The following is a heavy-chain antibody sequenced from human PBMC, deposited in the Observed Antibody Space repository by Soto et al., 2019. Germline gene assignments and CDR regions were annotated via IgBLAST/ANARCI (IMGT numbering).Heavy chain of an antibody. CDR2: ISNDGSNK. Sequence: QVQLVESGGGVVQPGRSLRLFWAASGFTFSSYGMHWVRQAPGKGLEWVALISNDGSNKYYVDSVKGRFTISRDNSKNTLYLQMNSLRAEDTAVYYCGGGHYFSDYWGQGTLITVSS. D-gene: IGHD3-16*01. CDR1: GFTFSSYG. J-gene: IGHJ4*02. V-gene: IGHV3-30*03. CDR3: GGGHYFSDY.